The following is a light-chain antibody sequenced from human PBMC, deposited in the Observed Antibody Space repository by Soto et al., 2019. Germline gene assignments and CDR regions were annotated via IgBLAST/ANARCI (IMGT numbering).Light chain of an antibody. CDR2: SAS. CDR1: QGVSAY. Sequence: DIQMTQFPSSLSASVGDRISITCRASQGVSAYVLWYQQRQGRAPRLLIYSASSLVSGVPSRFSGSGSGTNFTLTINRLQPEDFATYYCQQSYRTPHTFGQGTKLETK. CDR3: QQSYRTPHT. J-gene: IGKJ2*01. V-gene: IGKV1-39*01.